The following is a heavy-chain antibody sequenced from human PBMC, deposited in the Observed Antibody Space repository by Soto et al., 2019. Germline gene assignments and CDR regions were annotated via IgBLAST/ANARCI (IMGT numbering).Heavy chain of an antibody. CDR2: ISYDGSNK. CDR1: GFTFSSYG. D-gene: IGHD6-19*01. J-gene: IGHJ4*02. Sequence: GGSLRLSCAASGFTFSSYGMHWVRQAPGKGLEWVAVISYDGSNKYYADSVKGRFTISRDNSKNTLYLQMNSLRAEDTAVYYCAKDLGYSSDWYGSFDYWGQGTLVTVSS. CDR3: AKDLGYSSDWYGSFDY. V-gene: IGHV3-30*18.